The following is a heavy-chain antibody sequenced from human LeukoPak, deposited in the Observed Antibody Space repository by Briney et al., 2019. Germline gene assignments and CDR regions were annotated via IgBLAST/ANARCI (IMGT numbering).Heavy chain of an antibody. D-gene: IGHD3-10*01. V-gene: IGHV3-15*01. CDR3: TTVPLWFGEIH. J-gene: IGHJ4*02. CDR2: IKSKIDGGTT. Sequence: GGSLRLSCAASGFTFSNAWMSWVRQAPGKGLEWVGRIKSKIDGGTTDYAAPVKGRFTISRDDSKNTVYLQMISLKTEDTAVYYCTTVPLWFGEIHWGQGTLVTVSS. CDR1: GFTFSNAW.